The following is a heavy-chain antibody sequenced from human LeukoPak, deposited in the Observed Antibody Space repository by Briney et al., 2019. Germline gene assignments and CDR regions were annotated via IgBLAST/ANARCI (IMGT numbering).Heavy chain of an antibody. J-gene: IGHJ4*02. D-gene: IGHD3-22*01. V-gene: IGHV3-23*01. CDR1: GFAFDDYA. CDR3: AKFPRYYYDSSGYSVLDY. Sequence: GGSLRLSCAASGFAFDDYAMHWVRQAPGKGLEWVSAISGSGGSTYYADSVKGRFTISRDNSKNTLYLQMDSLRAEDTAVYYCAKFPRYYYDSSGYSVLDYWGQGTLVTVSS. CDR2: ISGSGGST.